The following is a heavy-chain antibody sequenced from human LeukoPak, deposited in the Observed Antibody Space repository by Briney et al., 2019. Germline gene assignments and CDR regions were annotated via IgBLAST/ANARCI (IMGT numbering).Heavy chain of an antibody. CDR3: ARLGGRAYCSSTSCSDY. Sequence: SETLSLTCTVSGGSISSSSYYWGWIRQPPGKGLEWIGSIYYSGSTYYNPSLKSRVTISVDTSKNQFSLKLSSVTAADTAVYYCARLGGRAYCSSTSCSDYWGQGTLVTVSS. V-gene: IGHV4-39*01. J-gene: IGHJ4*02. D-gene: IGHD2-2*01. CDR2: IYYSGST. CDR1: GGSISSSSYY.